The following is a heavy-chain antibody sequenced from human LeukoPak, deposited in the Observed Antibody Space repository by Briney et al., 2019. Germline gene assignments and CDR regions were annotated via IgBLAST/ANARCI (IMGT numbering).Heavy chain of an antibody. D-gene: IGHD6-13*01. J-gene: IGHJ4*02. CDR3: AKERSSTFLPVDS. CDR2: ITGSGGST. V-gene: IGHV3-23*01. CDR1: GFTFSSYA. Sequence: PGGSLRLSCAASGFTFSSYAMTWVRQAPGKGLEWVSSITGSGGSTLYADSVKGRLTISRDNSKNTLYMQMNKLRADDSALYYCAKERSSTFLPVDSWGQGTLVTVSS.